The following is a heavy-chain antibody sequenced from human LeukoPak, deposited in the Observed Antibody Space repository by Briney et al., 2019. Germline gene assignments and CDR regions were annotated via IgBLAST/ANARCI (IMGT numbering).Heavy chain of an antibody. Sequence: SQTLSLTCAISGDSVSSSTAAWNWIRQSPSRGLEWLGRTYYRSKWYNDYVVSVKGRITINPDTSKNQLSLQLKSVTPEDTAVYFCTRGYSNPYYWFDPWGQGTLVTVSS. J-gene: IGHJ5*02. CDR2: TYYRSKWYN. V-gene: IGHV6-1*01. CDR3: TRGYSNPYYWFDP. D-gene: IGHD2-21*01. CDR1: GDSVSSSTAA.